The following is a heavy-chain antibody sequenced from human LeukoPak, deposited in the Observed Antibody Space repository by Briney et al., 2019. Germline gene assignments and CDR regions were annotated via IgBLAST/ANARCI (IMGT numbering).Heavy chain of an antibody. CDR1: GFTFDDYA. CDR3: AKDGANDYSNLRLRYYYYMDV. J-gene: IGHJ6*03. CDR2: ISWDGGST. V-gene: IGHV3-43D*03. Sequence: TGGSLRLSCAASGFTFDDYAMHWVRQAPGKGLEWVSLISWDGGSTYYAGSVKGRFTISRDNSKNSLYLQMNSLRAEDTALYYCAKDGANDYSNLRLRYYYYMDVWGKGTTVTVSS. D-gene: IGHD4-11*01.